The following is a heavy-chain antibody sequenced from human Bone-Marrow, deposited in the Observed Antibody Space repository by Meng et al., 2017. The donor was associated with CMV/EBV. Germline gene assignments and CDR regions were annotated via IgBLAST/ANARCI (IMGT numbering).Heavy chain of an antibody. Sequence: GGSLRLSCAASGFTFSDYYMSWIRQAPGKGLEWVSYISSSGSTIYYADSVKGRFTISRDNAKNSLYLQMNSLRAEDTAVYYCAKDLGGGIVVKPGATGYYYGMDVWGQGTTVTFSS. J-gene: IGHJ6*02. CDR3: AKDLGGGIVVKPGATGYYYGMDV. CDR1: GFTFSDYY. D-gene: IGHD2-2*01. V-gene: IGHV3-11*04. CDR2: ISSSGSTI.